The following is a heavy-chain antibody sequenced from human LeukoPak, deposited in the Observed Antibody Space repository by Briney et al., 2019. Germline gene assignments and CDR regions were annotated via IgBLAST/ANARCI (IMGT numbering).Heavy chain of an antibody. CDR2: ISAYSGFT. V-gene: IGHV1-18*01. D-gene: IGHD6-13*01. J-gene: IGHJ5*02. Sequence: GASVKVSCKASGYTFTSYGISWVRQAPGQGLEWMGWISAYSGFTNYPQNLQGRVAMTTDTSTSTAYMELRSLRSDDTAVYYCARARIAAAVGWFDPWGQGTLVTVSS. CDR1: GYTFTSYG. CDR3: ARARIAAAVGWFDP.